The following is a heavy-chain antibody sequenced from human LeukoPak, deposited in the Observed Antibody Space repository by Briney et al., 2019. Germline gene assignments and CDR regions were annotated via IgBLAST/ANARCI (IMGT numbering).Heavy chain of an antibody. V-gene: IGHV3-53*01. D-gene: IGHD2-2*01. CDR2: IYSGGST. CDR3: ARDIVVVPAARTPDRFDP. CDR1: GFTVSSNY. J-gene: IGHJ5*02. Sequence: GGSLRLSCAASGFTVSSNYMSWVRQAPGKGLEWVSVIYSGGSTYYADSVKGRFTISRDNSKNTLYLQMNSLRAEDTAVYYCARDIVVVPAARTPDRFDPWGQGTLVTVSS.